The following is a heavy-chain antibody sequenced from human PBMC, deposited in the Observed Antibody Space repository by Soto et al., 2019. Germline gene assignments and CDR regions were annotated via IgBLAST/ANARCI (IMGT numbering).Heavy chain of an antibody. D-gene: IGHD4-17*01. Sequence: GGSLRLSCTASGFTFGDYAMSWFRQAPGKGLEWVGFIRSKAYGGTTEYAASVKGRFTISRDDSKSIAYLQMNSLKTEDTAVYYCTRGQRGLRWYNYGMDVWGQWTTVTVSS. CDR2: IRSKAYGGTT. CDR1: GFTFGDYA. J-gene: IGHJ6*02. V-gene: IGHV3-49*03. CDR3: TRGQRGLRWYNYGMDV.